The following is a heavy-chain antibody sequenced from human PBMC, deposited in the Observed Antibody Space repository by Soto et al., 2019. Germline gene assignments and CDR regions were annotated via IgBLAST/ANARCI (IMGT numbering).Heavy chain of an antibody. CDR3: ARRGSGSDYDY. CDR2: ISGSGDST. CDR1: GFTFSSYA. Sequence: EVQLLESGGGLVQPGGSLRLSCAASGFTFSSYAMRWVRQAPVKGLEWVSAISGSGDSTYYEDSVKGRFTISRDNSKNTLYLQMNSLRSEDTAVYYCARRGSGSDYDYRGQGTLVTVSS. J-gene: IGHJ4*02. D-gene: IGHD1-26*01. V-gene: IGHV3-23*01.